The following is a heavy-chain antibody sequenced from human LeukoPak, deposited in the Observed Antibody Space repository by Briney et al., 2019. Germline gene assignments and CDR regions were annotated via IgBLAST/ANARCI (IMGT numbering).Heavy chain of an antibody. J-gene: IGHJ3*02. CDR1: GFTFSSYA. Sequence: GGSLRLSCAASGFTFSSYAMSWVRQAPGKGLEWVSAISGSGGSTYYADSVKGRFTISRDNSKNTLYLQMNSLRAEDTAVYYCAKVLVLRDGYNSGAFDIWGQGTMVTVSS. CDR2: ISGSGGST. V-gene: IGHV3-23*01. D-gene: IGHD5-24*01. CDR3: AKVLVLRDGYNSGAFDI.